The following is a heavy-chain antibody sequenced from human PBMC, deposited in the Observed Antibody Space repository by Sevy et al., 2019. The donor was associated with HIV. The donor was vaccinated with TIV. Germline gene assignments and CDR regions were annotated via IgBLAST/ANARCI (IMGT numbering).Heavy chain of an antibody. D-gene: IGHD2-2*03. CDR2: MNPNSGNT. Sequence: ASVKVSCKASGYTFTNYDINWVRQATGQGLEWMGWMNPNSGNTGYAQKFQGRVTMTRNTSISKAYMKLSSLRSEDTAGYYCARGTVLLGIVVVPAARGWFDPWGQGTLVTVSS. J-gene: IGHJ5*02. V-gene: IGHV1-8*01. CDR3: ARGTVLLGIVVVPAARGWFDP. CDR1: GYTFTNYD.